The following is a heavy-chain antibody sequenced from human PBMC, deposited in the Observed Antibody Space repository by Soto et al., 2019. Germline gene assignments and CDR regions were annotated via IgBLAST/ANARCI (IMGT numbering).Heavy chain of an antibody. CDR1: GFTFSSYG. V-gene: IGHV3-33*01. Sequence: QVQLVESGGGVVQPGRSLRLSCAASGFTFSSYGMHCVRQAPGKGQEWVAVIWYDGSNKYYADSVKGRFTISRDNSKNTLYLQMNSLRAEDTAVYYCARDYDSSGYPRYYFDYWGQGTLVTVSS. J-gene: IGHJ4*02. D-gene: IGHD3-22*01. CDR2: IWYDGSNK. CDR3: ARDYDSSGYPRYYFDY.